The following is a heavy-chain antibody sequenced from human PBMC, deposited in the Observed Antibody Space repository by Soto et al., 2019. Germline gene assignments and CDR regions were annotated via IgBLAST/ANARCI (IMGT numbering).Heavy chain of an antibody. CDR3: ARVYQLPVYCSCCSCTSRNNYFDY. Sequence: ASVKVSCKASGYTFTSYDINWVRQATGQGLEWMGWMNPNSGNTGYAQKFQGRVTMTRNTSISTAYMELSSLRSEDTAVYYCARVYQLPVYCSCCSCTSRNNYFDYWGQGTLVTVSS. J-gene: IGHJ4*02. V-gene: IGHV1-8*01. CDR1: GYTFTSYD. CDR2: MNPNSGNT. D-gene: IGHD2-15*01.